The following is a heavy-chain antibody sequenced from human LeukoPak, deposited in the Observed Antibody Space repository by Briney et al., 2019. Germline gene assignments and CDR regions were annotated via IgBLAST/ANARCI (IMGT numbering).Heavy chain of an antibody. CDR3: ARPTVDY. CDR2: INHSGST. J-gene: IGHJ4*02. Sequence: SETLSLTCAVYGGSFSGYYWSWIRQPPGKGLEWIGEINHSGSTNYNPSLRSRVTISVDTSKNQFSLKLSSVTAADTAVYYCARPTVDYWGQGTLVTVSS. CDR1: GGSFSGYY. V-gene: IGHV4-34*01.